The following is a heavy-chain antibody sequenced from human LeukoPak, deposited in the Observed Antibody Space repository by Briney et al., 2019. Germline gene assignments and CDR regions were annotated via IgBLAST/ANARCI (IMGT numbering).Heavy chain of an antibody. CDR1: GFTFSSYG. D-gene: IGHD3-22*01. CDR2: IWYEGSNQ. J-gene: IGHJ3*02. V-gene: IGHV3-33*01. CDR3: ARDEYYYDSSGYFFYPGVYDVCDM. Sequence: PGGSLRLSCAASGFTFSSYGMHWVRQAPGKGLEWVAVIWYEGSNQFYADSVKGRFNISRDNSKTALYLQMNSLRAEDTALYYCARDEYYYDSSGYFFYPGVYDVCDMWGEGTLVTVSA.